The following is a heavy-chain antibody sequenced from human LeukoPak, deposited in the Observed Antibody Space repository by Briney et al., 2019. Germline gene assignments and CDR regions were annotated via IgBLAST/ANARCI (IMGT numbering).Heavy chain of an antibody. Sequence: PGGSLRLSCVASGFTFSSYGMHWVRQAPGTGLEWVAFIRYDGSYKYYADSVKGRFTISRDNSKNTLYLQMNSLRAEDTAVYYCVSPRYCSSISCQNPFDYWGQGTLVTVSS. CDR3: VSPRYCSSISCQNPFDY. CDR2: IRYDGSYK. V-gene: IGHV3-30*02. D-gene: IGHD2-2*01. CDR1: GFTFSSYG. J-gene: IGHJ4*02.